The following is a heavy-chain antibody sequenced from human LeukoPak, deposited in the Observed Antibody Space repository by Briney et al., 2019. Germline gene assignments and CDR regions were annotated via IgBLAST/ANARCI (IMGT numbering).Heavy chain of an antibody. CDR1: GFTFSSYW. Sequence: PGGSLRLSCAASGFTFSSYWMHWVRQVPGKGLVWVSRINSDGSSTSYADSVKGRFTISRDNAKNTLYLQMNSLRAEDTAMYYCTRMRVVAGTIGYGMDDWGQGTTVTVS. CDR3: TRMRVVAGTIGYGMDD. J-gene: IGHJ6*02. D-gene: IGHD6-19*01. CDR2: INSDGSST. V-gene: IGHV3-74*01.